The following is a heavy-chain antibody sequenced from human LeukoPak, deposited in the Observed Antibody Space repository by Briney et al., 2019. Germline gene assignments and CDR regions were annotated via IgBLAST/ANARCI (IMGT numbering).Heavy chain of an antibody. D-gene: IGHD6-19*01. CDR1: AGSTRSYS. V-gene: IGHV4-59*08. CDR2: MHNSVSP. CDR3: ARHAAVEGSSGWSPLWWFDP. Sequence: SQTLSLTCTLSAGSTRSYSWSWVRQPHGEGIEWNGYMHNSVSPKHNPYLKRRFTISEETSKGQFSLKLSSVTAADTAVYYCARHAAVEGSSGWSPLWWFDPWGQGTLVTVSS. J-gene: IGHJ5*02.